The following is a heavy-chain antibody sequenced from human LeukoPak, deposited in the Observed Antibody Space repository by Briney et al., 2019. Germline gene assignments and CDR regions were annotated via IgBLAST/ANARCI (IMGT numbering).Heavy chain of an antibody. D-gene: IGHD6-19*01. CDR3: ARGNRDSSGFYFYYGLDV. Sequence: GGSLRLSCAASGFTFDDYAMFWVRQAPGKGLEWVSGISWDSRNIGYAASVKGRFTTSRDNGKNSLYLQMSSLRPDDTALNYCARGNRDSSGFYFYYGLDVWGPGSTVTVSS. CDR1: GFTFDDYA. J-gene: IGHJ6*02. CDR2: ISWDSRNI. V-gene: IGHV3-9*01.